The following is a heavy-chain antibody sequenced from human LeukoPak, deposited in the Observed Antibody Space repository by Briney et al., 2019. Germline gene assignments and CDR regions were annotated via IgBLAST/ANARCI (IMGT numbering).Heavy chain of an antibody. J-gene: IGHJ5*02. CDR3: ARPASVLMVYASAWFDP. D-gene: IGHD2-8*01. V-gene: IGHV4-34*01. CDR2: INHSGST. CDR1: GGSFSGYY. Sequence: SETLSLTCAVYGGSFSGYYWSWIRQPPGKGLEWIGEINHSGSTNYNPSLKSRVTISVDTSKNQFSLKLSSVTAADTAVYYCARPASVLMVYASAWFDPWGQGTLVTVSS.